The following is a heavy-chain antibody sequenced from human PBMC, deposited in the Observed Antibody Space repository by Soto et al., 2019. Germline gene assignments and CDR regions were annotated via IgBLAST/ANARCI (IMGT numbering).Heavy chain of an antibody. Sequence: QITLKESGPTLVKPTQTLTLTCTFSGFSLSTSGVGVGWIRQPPGKALEWLALIYWDDDKRYSPSLKSRLTITKDTSKNQVVLTMTNMDPVDTATYYCVHRPDTKWLGININWFDPWGQGTLVTVSS. CDR2: IYWDDDK. CDR3: VHRPDTKWLGININWFDP. D-gene: IGHD5-12*01. V-gene: IGHV2-5*02. J-gene: IGHJ5*02. CDR1: GFSLSTSGVG.